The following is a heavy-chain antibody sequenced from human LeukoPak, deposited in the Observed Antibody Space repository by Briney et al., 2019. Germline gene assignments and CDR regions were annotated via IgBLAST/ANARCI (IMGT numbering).Heavy chain of an antibody. V-gene: IGHV3-23*01. CDR2: ISNSGRST. D-gene: IGHD3-3*01. Sequence: GGSLRLSCATSGFTFSRYAMSWVRQAPGKGLEWVSGISNSGRSTYYADPVKGRFTISRDNSKSTLYLQMNSLRAEDTAVYYCVKDRLESWSGFYFGLFDYWGQGALVTVAS. J-gene: IGHJ4*02. CDR3: VKDRLESWSGFYFGLFDY. CDR1: GFTFSRYA.